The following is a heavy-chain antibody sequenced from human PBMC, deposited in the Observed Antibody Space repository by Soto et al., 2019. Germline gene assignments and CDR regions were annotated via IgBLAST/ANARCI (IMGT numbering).Heavy chain of an antibody. CDR2: ISSSSSYI. CDR3: ARGGSGRYNWFDP. D-gene: IGHD1-26*01. V-gene: IGHV3-21*01. CDR1: GFTFSSYS. J-gene: IGHJ5*02. Sequence: GSLRLSCAASGFTFSSYSMNWVRQAPGKGLEWVSSISSSSSYIYYADSVKGRFTISRDNAKNSLYLQMNSLRAEDTAVYYCARGGSGRYNWFDPWGQETLVTVSS.